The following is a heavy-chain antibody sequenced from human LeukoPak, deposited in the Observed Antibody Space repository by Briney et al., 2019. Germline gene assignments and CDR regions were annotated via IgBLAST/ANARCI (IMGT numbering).Heavy chain of an antibody. Sequence: GESLKISCKGSGYSFTNYWIAWVRPMPGKVLEWMGIIYPGDSDTRYSPSFQGQVTISADKSISTAYLQWSSLKASDTAMYYCARRGYSDSSGYYNFDYWGQGTLVTVSS. CDR2: IYPGDSDT. CDR1: GYSFTNYW. J-gene: IGHJ4*02. D-gene: IGHD3-22*01. CDR3: ARRGYSDSSGYYNFDY. V-gene: IGHV5-51*01.